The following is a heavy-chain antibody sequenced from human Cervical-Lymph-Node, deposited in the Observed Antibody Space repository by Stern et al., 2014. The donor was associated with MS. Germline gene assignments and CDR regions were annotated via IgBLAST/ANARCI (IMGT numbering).Heavy chain of an antibody. D-gene: IGHD6-19*01. Sequence: QLVESGSELKKPGASVKVSCKASGYTFTSYAMHWVRQAPGQGLEWMGWINANTGTPTYAPAFAGRFVFSLDTSVTTAYQQISSLKAEDTAVYYCARNVGSSGWYDYWGQGTLVTVSS. V-gene: IGHV7-4-1*02. CDR1: GYTFTSYA. J-gene: IGHJ4*02. CDR3: ARNVGSSGWYDY. CDR2: INANTGTP.